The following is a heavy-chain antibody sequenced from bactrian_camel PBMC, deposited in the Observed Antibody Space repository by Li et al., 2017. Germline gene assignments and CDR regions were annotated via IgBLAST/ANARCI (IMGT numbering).Heavy chain of an antibody. V-gene: IGHV3S1*01. CDR3: TRDRGLAVPAGSFDY. CDR2: TSSSGGST. D-gene: IGHD6*01. Sequence: HVQLVESGGGLVQPGGSLTLSCTASGFTFSGYWMYWVRQTPAKGLEWVSLTSSSGGSTLYADSVKGRFTISRDNAKNTINLELNSLKTEDTAMYYCTRDRGLAVPAGSFDYWAQGTQVTVS. CDR1: GFTFSGYW. J-gene: IGHJ6*01.